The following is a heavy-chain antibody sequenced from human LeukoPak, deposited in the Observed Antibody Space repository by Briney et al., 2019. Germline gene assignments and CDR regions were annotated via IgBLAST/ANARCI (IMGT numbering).Heavy chain of an antibody. D-gene: IGHD3-3*01. J-gene: IGHJ5*02. Sequence: PSETLSLTCAVSGGSISSGGYSWSWIRQPPGKGLEWIGYIYHSESTYYNPSLKSRVTISVDRSKNQFSLKLSSVTAADTAVYYCARANALYDFWSAQSWWFDPWGQGTLVTVSS. CDR3: ARANALYDFWSAQSWWFDP. CDR2: IYHSEST. V-gene: IGHV4-30-2*01. CDR1: GGSISSGGYS.